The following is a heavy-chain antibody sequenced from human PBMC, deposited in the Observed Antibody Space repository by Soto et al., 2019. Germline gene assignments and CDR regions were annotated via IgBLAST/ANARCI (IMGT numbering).Heavy chain of an antibody. V-gene: IGHV1-18*01. CDR2: ISAYNGNT. D-gene: IGHD2-2*01. CDR3: AREPLGYCSSTSCYYFDY. CDR1: GYTFTSYG. Sequence: ASVKVSCKASGYTFTSYGISWVRQAPGQGLEWMGWISAYNGNTNYAQKLQGRVTMTTDTSTSTAYMELRSLRSDDTAVYYCAREPLGYCSSTSCYYFDYWGQGTLVTVSS. J-gene: IGHJ4*02.